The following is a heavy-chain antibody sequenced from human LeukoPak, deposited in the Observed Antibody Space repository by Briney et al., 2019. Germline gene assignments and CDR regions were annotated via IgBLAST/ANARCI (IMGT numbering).Heavy chain of an antibody. Sequence: SESLSLTCTVSGGSISSDYWSGIRQPTGKGLGWSGYIYSSGSNNYHPSLKSRVTISVDTSKNQFSLKLSSVTAADTAVYYCASSGRNEYYFDYWGQGTLVTVSS. J-gene: IGHJ4*02. V-gene: IGHV4-59*01. D-gene: IGHD6-19*01. CDR3: ASSGRNEYYFDY. CDR2: IYSSGSN. CDR1: GGSISSDY.